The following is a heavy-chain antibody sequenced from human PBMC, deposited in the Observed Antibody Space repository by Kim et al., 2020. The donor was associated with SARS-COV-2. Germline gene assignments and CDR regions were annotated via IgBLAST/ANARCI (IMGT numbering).Heavy chain of an antibody. CDR1: GGTFSSYA. D-gene: IGHD3-22*01. J-gene: IGHJ6*02. Sequence: SVKVSCKASGGTFSSYAISWVRQAPGQGLEWMGGIIPIFGTANYAQKFQGRVTITADESTSTAYMELSSLRSEDTAVYYCARDAYYYDSSGYYAVDYYYYGMDVWRQGTTVTVSS. CDR3: ARDAYYYDSSGYYAVDYYYYGMDV. CDR2: IIPIFGTA. V-gene: IGHV1-69*13.